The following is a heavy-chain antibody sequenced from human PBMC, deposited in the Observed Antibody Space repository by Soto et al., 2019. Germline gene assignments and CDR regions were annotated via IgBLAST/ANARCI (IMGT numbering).Heavy chain of an antibody. CDR3: AAGLRSRWGAKNWFDP. CDR1: GGSFSHYY. Sequence: SETLSLTCAVSGGSFSHYYWSWIRQPPGRGLQWIGEINHTGSTNYSPSLMSRVTISIDTSRNQFSLKLNSVTAADTAVYYCAAGLRSRWGAKNWFDPWGQGTLVTVSS. V-gene: IGHV4-34*01. J-gene: IGHJ5*02. D-gene: IGHD3-16*01. CDR2: INHTGST.